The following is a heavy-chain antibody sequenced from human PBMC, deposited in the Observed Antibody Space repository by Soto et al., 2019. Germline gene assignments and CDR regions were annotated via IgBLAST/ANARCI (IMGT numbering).Heavy chain of an antibody. CDR2: IYNSGST. Sequence: PSETLSLTCTVSGGSIANDDYYWSWIRQPPGKGLEWIGYIYNSGSTYYNPSLKSRVSISADTSKSQFSLRLSSVTAADTAVYYCARAGYFDSSGPFEYWGQGNLVTVSS. D-gene: IGHD3-22*01. CDR1: GGSIANDDYY. V-gene: IGHV4-30-4*01. CDR3: ARAGYFDSSGPFEY. J-gene: IGHJ4*02.